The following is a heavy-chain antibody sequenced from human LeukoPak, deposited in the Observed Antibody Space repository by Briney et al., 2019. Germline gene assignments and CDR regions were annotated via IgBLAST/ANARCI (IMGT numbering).Heavy chain of an antibody. Sequence: GGSLRLSCAVSGFTFSSYAMTWVRQAPGKGLEWVSAISGSGGSTYYADSVTVRFTISRDNSKNTLYMQMNSLRAEDTAVYYCAKDFHYYDSSGYYPLGHWGQGTLVTVSS. CDR1: GFTFSSYA. D-gene: IGHD3-22*01. J-gene: IGHJ4*02. CDR3: AKDFHYYDSSGYYPLGH. CDR2: ISGSGGST. V-gene: IGHV3-23*01.